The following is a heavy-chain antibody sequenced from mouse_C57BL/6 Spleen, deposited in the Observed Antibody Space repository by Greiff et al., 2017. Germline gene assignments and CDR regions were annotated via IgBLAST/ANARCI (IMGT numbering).Heavy chain of an antibody. V-gene: IGHV1-55*01. CDR1: GYTFTSYW. CDR2: IYPGSGRT. CDR3: ARRRYFDV. Sequence: VQLKQPWAELVKPGASVKMSCKASGYTFTSYWITWVKQRPGQGLEWIGDIYPGSGRTNHNEKFKSKATLTVDTSSSTAYMQLSSLTSEDSAVYYCARRRYFDVWGTGTTVTVPS. J-gene: IGHJ1*03.